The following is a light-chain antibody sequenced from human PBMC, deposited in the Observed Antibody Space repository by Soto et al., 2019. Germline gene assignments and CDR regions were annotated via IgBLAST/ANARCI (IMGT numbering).Light chain of an antibody. CDR3: MQGERWPYT. Sequence: IVLTQSPLSLPVTLGQPASISCRSSESPVITDGDTLLNWFQQRPGQSPRRLIYRVSNRDFGGPDKFSGSGSGTEFTLKISSVEAEDVAIYYCMQGERWPYTFGQGTKLEI. J-gene: IGKJ2*01. V-gene: IGKV2-30*01. CDR1: ESPVITDGDTL. CDR2: RVS.